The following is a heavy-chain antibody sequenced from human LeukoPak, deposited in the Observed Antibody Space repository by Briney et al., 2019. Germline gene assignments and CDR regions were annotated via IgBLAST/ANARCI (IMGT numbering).Heavy chain of an antibody. D-gene: IGHD2-15*01. CDR1: GFTFSSYW. Sequence: GGSLRLSCAASGFTFSSYWMHWVRQAPGKGLVWVSRINSDGSTTNYADSVKGRFTISRDNAKNTVYLQMNSLRPDDSAVYYCVKDLGSAITSALALDVWGQGTTVTVSS. CDR2: INSDGSTT. CDR3: VKDLGSAITSALALDV. J-gene: IGHJ6*02. V-gene: IGHV3-74*01.